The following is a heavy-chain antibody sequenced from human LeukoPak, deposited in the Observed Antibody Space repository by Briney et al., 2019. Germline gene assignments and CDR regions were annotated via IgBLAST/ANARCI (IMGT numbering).Heavy chain of an antibody. CDR2: INPNSGGT. J-gene: IGHJ6*02. V-gene: IGHV1-2*02. D-gene: IGHD2-2*01. CDR3: ARDDWSSTSCSYGMDV. Sequence: ASVKVSCKASGYTFTGYYMHWVRQAPGQGLEWMGWINPNSGGTNYAQKFQGRVTMTRDTSISTAYMELSRLRSDDTAVYYCARDDWSSTSCSYGMDVWGQGTTVTVSS. CDR1: GYTFTGYY.